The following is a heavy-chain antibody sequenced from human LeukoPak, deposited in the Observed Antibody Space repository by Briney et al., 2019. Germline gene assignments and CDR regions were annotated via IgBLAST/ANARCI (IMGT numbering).Heavy chain of an antibody. V-gene: IGHV4-61*02. CDR1: GGSISSGSYY. CDR2: IYTSGST. D-gene: IGHD1-26*01. CDR3: ARSNSGSYNYYYYYMDV. J-gene: IGHJ6*03. Sequence: SQTLSLTCTVSGGSISSGSYYWSWIRQPAGKGLEWIGRIYTSGSTNYNPSLKSRVTISVDTSKNQLSLKLSSVTAADTAVYYCARSNSGSYNYYYYYMDVWGKGTTVTVSS.